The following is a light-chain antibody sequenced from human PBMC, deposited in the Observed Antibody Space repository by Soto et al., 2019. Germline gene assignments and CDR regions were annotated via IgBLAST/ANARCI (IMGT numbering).Light chain of an antibody. CDR2: EVS. Sequence: QSALTQPPSASGTPGQSVTISCTGTSSDVGGYNYVSWYQQHPGKAPKLMIYEVSKRPSGVPDRFSGSKSGNTASLTVSGLQAEDEADYYGSSYAGSNDLLFGGGTKVTGL. V-gene: IGLV2-8*01. J-gene: IGLJ3*02. CDR3: SSYAGSNDLL. CDR1: SSDVGGYNY.